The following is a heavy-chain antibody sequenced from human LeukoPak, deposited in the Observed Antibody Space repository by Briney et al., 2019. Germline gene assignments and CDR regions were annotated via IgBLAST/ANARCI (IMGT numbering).Heavy chain of an antibody. D-gene: IGHD3-22*01. J-gene: IGHJ4*02. CDR2: ISGSGGST. CDR3: AKDYGITMIVVVITPDY. Sequence: PGRSLRLSRAASGFTFSSYAMSWVRQAPGKGLEWVSAISGSGGSTYYADSVKGRFTISRDNSKNTLYLQMNSLRAEDTAVYYCAKDYGITMIVVVITPDYWGQGTLVTVSS. V-gene: IGHV3-23*01. CDR1: GFTFSSYA.